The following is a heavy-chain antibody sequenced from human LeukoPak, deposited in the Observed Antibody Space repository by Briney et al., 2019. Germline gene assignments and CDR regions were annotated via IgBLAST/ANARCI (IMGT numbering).Heavy chain of an antibody. CDR3: ARWGPTVVTPLNY. CDR2: ISANNGNT. CDR1: GYTFTSYG. J-gene: IGHJ4*02. Sequence: ASVKVTCKASGYTFTSYGISWVRQAPGQGLEWMGWISANNGNTNYAQKLQDRFTMTTDTSTSTAYMELRSLRSDDTAVYYCARWGPTVVTPLNYWGQGTLVTLSS. D-gene: IGHD4-23*01. V-gene: IGHV1-18*01.